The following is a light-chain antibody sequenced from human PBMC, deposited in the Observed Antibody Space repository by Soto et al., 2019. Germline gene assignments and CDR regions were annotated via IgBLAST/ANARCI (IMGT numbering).Light chain of an antibody. Sequence: DIQMTQSPSSLSASVGDRVTITCRASQDISNYVAWFQRKPGKAPKSLIYAASRLQGGVPSRFSGSGSGTDFTLTISSLQPEDFANYYCQQYIGFPTFGGGTKVEIK. CDR2: AAS. J-gene: IGKJ4*01. CDR3: QQYIGFPT. CDR1: QDISNY. V-gene: IGKV1-16*01.